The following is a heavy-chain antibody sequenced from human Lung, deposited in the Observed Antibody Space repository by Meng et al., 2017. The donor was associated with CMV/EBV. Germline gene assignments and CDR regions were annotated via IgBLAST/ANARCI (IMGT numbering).Heavy chain of an antibody. CDR2: IYHSGCT. J-gene: IGHJ4*02. CDR3: ARADKVLFDY. CDR1: GSTMSRTNW. V-gene: IGHV4-4*02. Sequence: HGHLQHAGPRLPRPSALRCLASAVSGSTMSRTNWCSWVRRPAGKGLEWIGEIYHSGCTPYNPSLKSLFCISLDKSKNQFSQTLSSVAAADTAWDYCARADKVLFDYWGQGTLVTVSS.